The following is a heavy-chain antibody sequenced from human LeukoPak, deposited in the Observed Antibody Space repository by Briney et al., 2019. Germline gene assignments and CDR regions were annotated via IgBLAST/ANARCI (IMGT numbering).Heavy chain of an antibody. J-gene: IGHJ4*02. CDR3: ARSLDTAMVTFDY. V-gene: IGHV4-31*03. Sequence: SETLSLTCTVSGGSISSGGYYWSWIRQHPGKGLEWIGYIYYSGSTYYNPSLKSRVTISVDTSKNQFPLKLSSVTAADTAVYYCARSLDTAMVTFDYWGQGTLVTVSS. D-gene: IGHD5-18*01. CDR1: GGSISSGGYY. CDR2: IYYSGST.